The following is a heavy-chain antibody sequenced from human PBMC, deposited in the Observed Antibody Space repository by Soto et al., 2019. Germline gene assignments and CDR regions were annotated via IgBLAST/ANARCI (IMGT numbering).Heavy chain of an antibody. D-gene: IGHD3-16*01. J-gene: IGHJ4*02. CDR3: AREFPYYVICDSYLDY. V-gene: IGHV6-1*01. CDR2: TYYRSKWYN. CDR1: GDSVSDNSAA. Sequence: SQTLSLTCAISGDSVSDNSAAWNWIRQSPSRGLEWLGRTYYRSKWYNDYAVSVKSRITVTPGTSKNQFSLHLNSVTPEDTAVYYCAREFPYYVICDSYLDYWCQGALVTVPS.